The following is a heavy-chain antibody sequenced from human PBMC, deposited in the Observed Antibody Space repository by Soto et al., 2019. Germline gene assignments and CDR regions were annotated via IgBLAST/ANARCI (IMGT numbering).Heavy chain of an antibody. D-gene: IGHD3-10*01. CDR1: GFPFSDYA. J-gene: IGHJ4*02. V-gene: IGHV3-30-3*01. Sequence: LRLSCAASGFPFSDYAVHWVRRAPGKGLEWVAVISPDGSNKYYADAVKARFTISRDNSKNTLYLQLNSLRAEDTAVYFCARDGGSGTVDYFDYWGQGTLVTVSS. CDR3: ARDGGSGTVDYFDY. CDR2: ISPDGSNK.